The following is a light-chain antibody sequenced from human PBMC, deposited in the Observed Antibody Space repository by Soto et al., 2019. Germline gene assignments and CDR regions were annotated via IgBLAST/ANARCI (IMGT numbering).Light chain of an antibody. CDR3: EQSYSTRWT. CDR2: GAS. J-gene: IGKJ1*01. V-gene: IGKV1-39*01. Sequence: DIPMTQSPSSLSASVGDRVTITCRASQSISNYLNWYQQKPGKAPKLLIYGASSLQSGVPSRFSGSGSGTDFTLTISSLQPEDFATYYCEQSYSTRWTFGQGTKVEIK. CDR1: QSISNY.